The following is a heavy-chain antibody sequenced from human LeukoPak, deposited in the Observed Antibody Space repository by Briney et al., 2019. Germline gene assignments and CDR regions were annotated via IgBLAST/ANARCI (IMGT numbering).Heavy chain of an antibody. J-gene: IGHJ3*02. D-gene: IGHD3-16*01. Sequence: GASVKVSCKASGYTFNRSGVNWVRQAPGQGLEWMGWIGTYNGNTNLAQKFKGRVTMTTDTATSTAYMELKSLRLDDTAVYYCAKDRVGAPPGDWEYLGASNCFDIWGQGTMVSVSS. CDR3: AKDRVGAPPGDWEYLGASNCFDI. CDR2: IGTYNGNT. V-gene: IGHV1-18*01. CDR1: GYTFNRSG.